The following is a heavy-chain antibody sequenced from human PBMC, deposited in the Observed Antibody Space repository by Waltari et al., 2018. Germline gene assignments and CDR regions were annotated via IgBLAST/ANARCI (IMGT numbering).Heavy chain of an antibody. CDR2: IYYSGGT. CDR1: GGSISSGGYY. Sequence: QVQLQESGPGLVKPSQTLSLTCTVSGGSISSGGYYWSWIRQHPGKGLEWIGYIYYSGGTYYNPALKSRVTISVETSKNQFSLKLSSVTAADTAVYYCARDYCSSTSCYNFDYWRQGTLVTVSS. V-gene: IGHV4-31*03. CDR3: ARDYCSSTSCYNFDY. D-gene: IGHD2-2*02. J-gene: IGHJ4*02.